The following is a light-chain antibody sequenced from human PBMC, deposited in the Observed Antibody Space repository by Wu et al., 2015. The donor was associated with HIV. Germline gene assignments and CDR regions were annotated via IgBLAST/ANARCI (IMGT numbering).Light chain of an antibody. V-gene: IGKV1-5*03. CDR1: DNINSW. CDR3: QQYSNYWT. CDR2: KAS. J-gene: IGKJ1*01. Sequence: DIRMTQSPSILSASVGDRVTLTCRASDNINSWLAWYQQKPGKAPKLLIYKASNLASDVPSRFSGSESGTEFTLTINNLQPDDFATYYCQQYSNYWTFGQGTKVEIK.